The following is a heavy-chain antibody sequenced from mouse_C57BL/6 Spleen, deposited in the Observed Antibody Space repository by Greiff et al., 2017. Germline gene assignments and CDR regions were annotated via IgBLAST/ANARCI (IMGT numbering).Heavy chain of an antibody. J-gene: IGHJ3*01. CDR3: ARSNDYGAWFAY. Sequence: QVQLQQSGPELVKPGASVKISCKASGYAFSSSWMNWVKQRPGKGLEWIGRIYPGDGDNNYNGKFKGKATLTADKASSTAYMQLSSLTSEDSAVYFCARSNDYGAWFAYWGQGTLVTVSA. CDR1: GYAFSSSW. D-gene: IGHD2-4*01. CDR2: IYPGDGDN. V-gene: IGHV1-82*01.